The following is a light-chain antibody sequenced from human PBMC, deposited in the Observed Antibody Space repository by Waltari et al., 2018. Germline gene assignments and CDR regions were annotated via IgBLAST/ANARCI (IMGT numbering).Light chain of an antibody. CDR3: LQHNSYPWT. CDR2: GAS. J-gene: IGKJ1*01. V-gene: IGKV1-17*01. Sequence: DIQLTQSPPSLSASVGDRVPITCRASQGIRIDLDWYQQRPGNAPKRLIYGASSFQSGVPSRFSGSGSGTEFTLTITSLQPEDFATYYCLQHNSYPWTFGQGTRVEIK. CDR1: QGIRID.